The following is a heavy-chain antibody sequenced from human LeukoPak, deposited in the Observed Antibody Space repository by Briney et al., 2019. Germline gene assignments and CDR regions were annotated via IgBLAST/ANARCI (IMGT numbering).Heavy chain of an antibody. J-gene: IGHJ4*02. Sequence: ASVRVSCKASGYTFTGYYIYWVRQAPGQGLEWMGWINPNSGGTNYAQKFQGRVTMTRDTSISTAYMELSSLKSDDTAVYSCAREGGNGGFDYWGQGTLVTVSS. D-gene: IGHD4-23*01. CDR3: AREGGNGGFDY. CDR1: GYTFTGYY. CDR2: INPNSGGT. V-gene: IGHV1-2*02.